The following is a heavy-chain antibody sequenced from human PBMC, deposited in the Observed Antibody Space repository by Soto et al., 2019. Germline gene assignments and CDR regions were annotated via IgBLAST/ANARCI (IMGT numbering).Heavy chain of an antibody. J-gene: IGHJ4*02. Sequence: QVQLEESGGGVVQPGRCLRLSCEASGFTFNTYSMHWVRQPPGKGLEWLAAIWYDGTQKYYADSVKGRFIISRDNSKKTLYLEMNSLRAEDTAVYYCARAGGTTVTGLWHFDSWGQGTLVTVSS. CDR1: GFTFNTYS. CDR2: IWYDGTQK. CDR3: ARAGGTTVTGLWHFDS. V-gene: IGHV3-33*01. D-gene: IGHD4-17*01.